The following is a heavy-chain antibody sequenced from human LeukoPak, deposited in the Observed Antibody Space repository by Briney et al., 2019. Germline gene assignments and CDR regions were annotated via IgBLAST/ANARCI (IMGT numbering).Heavy chain of an antibody. Sequence: PSETLSLTCTVSGGSISSYYWSWIRQPPGKGLEWIGYIYYSGSTNYNPSLKSRVTISVDTSKNQFSLKLSSVTAADTAVYYCARARGWNYDFWSGYYGPFDYWGQGTLVTVSS. V-gene: IGHV4-59*01. CDR2: IYYSGST. CDR1: GGSISSYY. J-gene: IGHJ4*02. D-gene: IGHD3-3*01. CDR3: ARARGWNYDFWSGYYGPFDY.